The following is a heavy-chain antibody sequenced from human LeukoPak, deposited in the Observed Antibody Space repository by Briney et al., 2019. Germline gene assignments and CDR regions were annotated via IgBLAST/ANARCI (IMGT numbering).Heavy chain of an antibody. D-gene: IGHD2-2*01. CDR2: TNKEGTGT. CDR3: AREMGSSSYVLDV. CDR1: GFTFSDYW. J-gene: IGHJ3*01. Sequence: GGSLRLSCAASGFTFSDYWMHWVRQAPGKGLMWVSLTNKEGTGTTYADSVRGRFTISRDNAKNTLLLQVNSLRAEDTGVYYCAREMGSSSYVLDVWGQGTMVTVSS. V-gene: IGHV3-74*01.